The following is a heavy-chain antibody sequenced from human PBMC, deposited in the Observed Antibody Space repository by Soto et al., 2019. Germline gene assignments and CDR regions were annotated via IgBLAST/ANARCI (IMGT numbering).Heavy chain of an antibody. V-gene: IGHV3-48*02. CDR1: GSTFSSYT. CDR2: ISSGSSTI. CDR3: AGGLTPRTIALGN. J-gene: IGHJ1*01. D-gene: IGHD1-1*01. Sequence: EVQLVEFGGGLVQPGGSLRLSCAASGSTFSSYTMNWVRQAPGKGLEWVSYISSGSSTIYYADSVKGRFTISRDDAKNSLFLQMNSLREEDTAVYYCAGGLTPRTIALGNWGQGTLVTVSS.